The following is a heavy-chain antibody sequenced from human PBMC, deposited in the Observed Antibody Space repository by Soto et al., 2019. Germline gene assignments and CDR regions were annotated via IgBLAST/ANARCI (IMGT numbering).Heavy chain of an antibody. J-gene: IGHJ5*02. CDR1: GYTFTSYG. CDR2: ISAYNGNT. V-gene: IGHV1-18*01. Sequence: VSVKASCKASGYTFTSYGISWVRQSPVQGLEWMGWISAYNGNTNYAQKLQGRVTMTTDTSTSTAYMELRSLRSDDTAVYYCARTGGVVPAAMLSWCNWFDPWGQGTLVTVSS. CDR3: ARTGGVVPAAMLSWCNWFDP. D-gene: IGHD2-2*01.